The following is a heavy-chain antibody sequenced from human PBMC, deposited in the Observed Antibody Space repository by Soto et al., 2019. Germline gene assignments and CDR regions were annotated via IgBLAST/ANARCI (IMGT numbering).Heavy chain of an antibody. CDR3: AKGATVTTHYQYSGMDV. V-gene: IGHV3-43D*04. Sequence: EVQLVESGGAVVKSGGSLRLSCAASGFTFDDFAMCWVRQVPGQGLEWISLVNWDGDTTFYADSVKGRFIISRDNSKNSVYLQMNSLRSEDSAMYYCAKGATVTTHYQYSGMDVWGQGTTVTVSS. CDR2: VNWDGDTT. D-gene: IGHD4-17*01. J-gene: IGHJ6*02. CDR1: GFTFDDFA.